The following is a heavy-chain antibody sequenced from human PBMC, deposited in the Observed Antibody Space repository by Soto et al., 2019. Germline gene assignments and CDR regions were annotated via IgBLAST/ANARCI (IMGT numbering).Heavy chain of an antibody. J-gene: IGHJ6*03. D-gene: IGHD3-3*01. Sequence: PGGSLRLSCVASGFTFSSYGMSWVRQAPGKGLEWVSGMSGSGGTTLYADSVKGRFTISRDNSKNTLYVQMNSLRAEDTAVYYCAKDYGGAAPRKPTSIWSKIGIAENYDSDYMDVWGKGTTVTVSS. CDR1: GFTFSSYG. CDR2: MSGSGGTT. CDR3: AKDYGGAAPRKPTSIWSKIGIAENYDSDYMDV. V-gene: IGHV3-23*01.